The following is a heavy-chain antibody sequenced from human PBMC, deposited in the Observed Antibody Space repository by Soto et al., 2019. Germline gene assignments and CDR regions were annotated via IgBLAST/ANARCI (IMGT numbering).Heavy chain of an antibody. Sequence: TPGKGLEWVGRIKSKTDGGTTDYAAPVKGRFTISRDDSKNTLYLQMNSLKTEDTAVYYCTTSNYPWGFADYWGQGTLVTVSS. CDR3: TTSNYPWGFADY. J-gene: IGHJ4*02. CDR2: IKSKTDGGTT. V-gene: IGHV3-15*07. D-gene: IGHD1-7*01.